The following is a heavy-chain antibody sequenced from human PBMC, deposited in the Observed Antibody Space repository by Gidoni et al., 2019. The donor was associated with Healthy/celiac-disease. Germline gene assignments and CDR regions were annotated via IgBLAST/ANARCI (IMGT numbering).Heavy chain of an antibody. CDR1: GFTFSSYA. CDR3: ARGEGLEQQPPVRFDY. D-gene: IGHD6-13*01. J-gene: IGHJ4*02. Sequence: QVQLVESGGGVAQPGRSLRLSCAASGFTFSSYAMHWVRQAPGKGLEWVAVISYDGSNKYYADSVKGRFTISRDNSKNTLYLQMNSLRAEDTAVYYCARGEGLEQQPPVRFDYWGQGTLVTVSS. V-gene: IGHV3-30*04. CDR2: ISYDGSNK.